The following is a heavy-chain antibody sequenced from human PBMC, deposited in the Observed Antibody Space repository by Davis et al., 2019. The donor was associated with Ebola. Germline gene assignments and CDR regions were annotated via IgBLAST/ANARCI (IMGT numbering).Heavy chain of an antibody. D-gene: IGHD3-10*01. J-gene: IGHJ5*02. CDR1: GYTLTELS. V-gene: IGHV1-24*01. CDR3: ATAEYGSGSYVLFDP. CDR2: FDPEDGET. Sequence: ASVKVSCKVSGYTLTELSMHWVRQAPGKGLEWMGGFDPEDGETIYAQKFQGRVTMTEDTSTDTAYMELSSLRSEDTAVYYCATAEYGSGSYVLFDPWGQGTLVTVSS.